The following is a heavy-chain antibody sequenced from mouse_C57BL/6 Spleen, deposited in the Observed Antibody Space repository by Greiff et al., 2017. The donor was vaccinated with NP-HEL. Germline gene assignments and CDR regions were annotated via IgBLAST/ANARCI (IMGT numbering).Heavy chain of an antibody. D-gene: IGHD1-1*01. CDR1: GYSITSGYY. V-gene: IGHV3-6*01. CDR2: ISYDGSN. CDR3: ASPSYYGSSYGYFDV. J-gene: IGHJ1*03. Sequence: EVQLQQSGPGLVKPSQSLSLTCSVTGYSITSGYYWNWIRQFPGNKLEWMGYISYDGSNNYNPSLKNRISITRDTSKNQFFLKLNSVTTEDTATYYCASPSYYGSSYGYFDVWGTGTTVTVSS.